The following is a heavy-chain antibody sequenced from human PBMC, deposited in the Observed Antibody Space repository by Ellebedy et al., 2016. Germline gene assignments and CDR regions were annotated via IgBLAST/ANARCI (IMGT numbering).Heavy chain of an antibody. CDR2: INAGNGNT. Sequence: ASVKVSCKASGYTFTSYAMHWVRQAPGQRLEWMGWINAGNGNTKYSQKFQGRVTITRDTSASTAYMVLSSLRSEDTAVYYCAREDYREGYYYYGMDVWGQGTTVTVSS. V-gene: IGHV1-3*01. CDR3: AREDYREGYYYYGMDV. J-gene: IGHJ6*02. D-gene: IGHD4-17*01. CDR1: GYTFTSYA.